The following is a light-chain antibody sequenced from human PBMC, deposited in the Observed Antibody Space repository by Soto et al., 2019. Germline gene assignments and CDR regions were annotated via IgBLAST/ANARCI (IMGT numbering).Light chain of an antibody. V-gene: IGLV2-8*01. CDR2: EVN. J-gene: IGLJ1*01. Sequence: QSALTQPPSASGSPGQSVTISCTGTSSDVGGYKYVSWYQQHPGKAPKLMIFEVNKRPSGLPDRFSGSKSGNTASLTVSGLQAEDEADYYYSSYAGINNLGVFGTGTKVTVL. CDR1: SSDVGGYKY. CDR3: SSYAGINNLGV.